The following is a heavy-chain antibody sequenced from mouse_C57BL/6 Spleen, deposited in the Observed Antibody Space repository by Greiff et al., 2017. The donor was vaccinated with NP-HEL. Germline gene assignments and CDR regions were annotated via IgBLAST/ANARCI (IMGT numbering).Heavy chain of an antibody. CDR3: ARVEGYYSGSRGYFDV. Sequence: VQLQQSGAELVKPGASVKISCKASGYAFSSYWMNWVKQRPGKGLEWIGQIYPGDGDTNYNGKFKGKATLTADKSSSTAYMQLSSLTSEDSAVYFCARVEGYYSGSRGYFDVWGTGTTVTVSS. D-gene: IGHD1-1*01. J-gene: IGHJ1*03. V-gene: IGHV1-80*01. CDR2: IYPGDGDT. CDR1: GYAFSSYW.